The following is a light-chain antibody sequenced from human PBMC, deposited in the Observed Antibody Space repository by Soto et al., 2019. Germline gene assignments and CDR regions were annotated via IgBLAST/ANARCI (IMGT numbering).Light chain of an antibody. Sequence: EIVMTQSTANLSVSPGERATLSCRASQSVTNSYLAWYQQKPGKAPRLLIYGVSTRATGSPARFSGSGSGAECTLTISIMESEDFEVYNCQQYSSWPITLGGVIKVEIK. CDR1: QSVTNSY. V-gene: IGKV3-15*01. CDR2: GVS. J-gene: IGKJ4*01. CDR3: QQYSSWPIT.